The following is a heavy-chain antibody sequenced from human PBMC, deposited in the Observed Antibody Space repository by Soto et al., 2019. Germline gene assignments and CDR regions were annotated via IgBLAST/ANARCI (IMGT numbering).Heavy chain of an antibody. CDR2: IVVGTGST. V-gene: IGHV1-58*01. J-gene: IGHJ6*01. CDR1: AITFRWTT. Sequence: EASVKVSCKTSAITFRWTTVQWMRQARGQRLEWIGRIVVGTGSTTYAQIVQERIAITRDMSTNTAYLELSSLKYDDSAIFYCALSFSQTNIDVWGQGTTVTVSS. CDR3: ALSFSQTNIDV.